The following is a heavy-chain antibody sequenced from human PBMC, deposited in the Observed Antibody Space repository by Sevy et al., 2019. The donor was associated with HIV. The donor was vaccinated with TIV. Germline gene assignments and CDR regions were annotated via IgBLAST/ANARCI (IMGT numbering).Heavy chain of an antibody. J-gene: IGHJ4*02. CDR3: ARAHCSGGRCYSLAY. CDR2: ISPHNGDT. CDR1: DYTFTTYH. D-gene: IGHD2-15*01. Sequence: ASVKVSCKISDYTFTTYHITWVRQAPGQGPECMGRISPHNGDTNYAPKFQGRVTMITDKSTSTAYMELRSLRSDDTAVYYCARAHCSGGRCYSLAYWGQGTLVTVSS. V-gene: IGHV1-18*01.